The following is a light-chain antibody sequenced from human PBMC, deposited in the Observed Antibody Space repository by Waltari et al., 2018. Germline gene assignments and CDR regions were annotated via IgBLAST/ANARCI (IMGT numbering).Light chain of an antibody. Sequence: QSALTQPASVSGSPGQSITISCTGTSSDVGGYNFVSWYQQHPGKAPKFMIYEVSNRPSGVPNRFSGSKSGNTASLTISGLQAEDEADYYCSSYTSTNTLVFGGGTKLTVL. CDR3: SSYTSTNTLV. J-gene: IGLJ3*02. V-gene: IGLV2-14*01. CDR2: EVS. CDR1: SSDVGGYNF.